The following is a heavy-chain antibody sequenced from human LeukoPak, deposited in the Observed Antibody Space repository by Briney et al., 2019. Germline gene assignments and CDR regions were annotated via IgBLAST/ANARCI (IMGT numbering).Heavy chain of an antibody. J-gene: IGHJ4*02. CDR1: GFTFSSYG. D-gene: IGHD3-3*01. CDR3: AKGSILYCDFWSGYFFRGAYYFDY. CDR2: ISYDGSNK. Sequence: PGGSLRLSCAASGFTFSSYGMHWVRQAPGKGLEWVAVISYDGSNKYYADSVKGRFTISRDNSKNTLYLQMNSLRAEDTAVYYCAKGSILYCDFWSGYFFRGAYYFDYWGQGTLVTVSS. V-gene: IGHV3-30*18.